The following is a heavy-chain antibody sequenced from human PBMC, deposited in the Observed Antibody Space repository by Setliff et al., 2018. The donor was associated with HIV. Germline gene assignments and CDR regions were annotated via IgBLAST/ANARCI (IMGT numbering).Heavy chain of an antibody. CDR1: GGSISTSY. D-gene: IGHD2-15*01. Sequence: SETLSLTCTVSGGSISTSYWNWIRQPPGKGLEWIGYIYISGTTNYNPSLKSRVTISLDTSRNQFSLKLGSVTAADTAMYYCAREHCSGGSCNGFDIWGQGTMVTVSS. J-gene: IGHJ3*02. CDR2: IYISGTT. V-gene: IGHV4-4*09. CDR3: AREHCSGGSCNGFDI.